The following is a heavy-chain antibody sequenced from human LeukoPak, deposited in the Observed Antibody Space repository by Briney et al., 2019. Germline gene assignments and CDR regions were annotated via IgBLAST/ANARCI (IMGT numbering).Heavy chain of an antibody. CDR3: ATYSSLNAREFQY. Sequence: GGFLRLSREGSGFTFSNYWMSWVHQAPGKGLEWVANIKTDGSEKYYVDSVKGRFTISRDNAKNSLYLQMNSLRAEDTAVYYCATYSSLNAREFQYWGQGTLVTVSS. D-gene: IGHD3-22*01. CDR2: IKTDGSEK. CDR1: GFTFSNYW. V-gene: IGHV3-7*01. J-gene: IGHJ1*01.